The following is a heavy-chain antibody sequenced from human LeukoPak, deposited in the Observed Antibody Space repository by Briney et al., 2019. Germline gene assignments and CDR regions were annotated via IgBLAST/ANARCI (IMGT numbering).Heavy chain of an antibody. CDR3: ARDPSVLPEYFQH. Sequence: GGSLRLSCAASGFTVSSNYMSWVRQAPGKGLEWVSVIYSGGSTYYADSVKGRFTISRDNSKNTLYLQLNSLIAEDTAVYYCARDPSVLPEYFQHWGQGTLVTVSS. CDR2: IYSGGST. D-gene: IGHD2/OR15-2a*01. J-gene: IGHJ1*01. V-gene: IGHV3-66*02. CDR1: GFTVSSNY.